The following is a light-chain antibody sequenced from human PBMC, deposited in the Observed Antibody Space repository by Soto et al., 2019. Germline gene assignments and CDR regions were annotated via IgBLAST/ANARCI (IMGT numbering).Light chain of an antibody. J-gene: IGKJ4*01. CDR3: QQRLSWPPT. V-gene: IGKV3-11*01. CDR1: QSVSRY. CDR2: DTS. Sequence: EIGLTQSPATLSLSPGDRATLSCRASQSVSRYLAWYQQKPGQAPRLLIHDTSTRATGVSDTFSGSGSGTEFTLTISSLEPEDSAMYYCQQRLSWPPTFGGGTHVEIK.